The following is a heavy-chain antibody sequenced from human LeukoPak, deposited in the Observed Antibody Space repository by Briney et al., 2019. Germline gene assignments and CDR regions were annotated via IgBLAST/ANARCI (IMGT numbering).Heavy chain of an antibody. CDR3: ARGGDFGYSYGGYYYMDV. Sequence: GGSLRLSCAASGFTFSSYDMHWVRQATGKGLEWVSTIGTAGDAYYPGSVKGRFTISRENAKNSLYLQMNSLRAGDTAVYYCARGGDFGYSYGGYYYMDVWGNGTTVTVSS. CDR2: IGTAGDA. V-gene: IGHV3-13*01. CDR1: GFTFSSYD. J-gene: IGHJ6*03. D-gene: IGHD5-18*01.